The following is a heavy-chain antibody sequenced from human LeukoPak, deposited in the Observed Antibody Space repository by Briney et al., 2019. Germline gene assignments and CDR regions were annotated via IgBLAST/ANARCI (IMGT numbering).Heavy chain of an antibody. Sequence: GGSLRLSCAASGFTFSRFAMHWVRQPPGKGLEGVAVTSYDGVFKYYADSVKGRFTISRDHSKNTLYLQMNSLRVEDTAVYYCARAEFHYYYMDVWGKGTTVTVSS. D-gene: IGHD3-10*01. CDR1: GFTFSRFA. V-gene: IGHV3-30-3*01. CDR2: TSYDGVFK. J-gene: IGHJ6*03. CDR3: ARAEFHYYYMDV.